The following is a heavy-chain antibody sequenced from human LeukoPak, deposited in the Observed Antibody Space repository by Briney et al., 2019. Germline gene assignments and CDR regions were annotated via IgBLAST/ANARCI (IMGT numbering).Heavy chain of an antibody. CDR2: IYYSGNS. D-gene: IGHD3-22*01. Sequence: SETLSLTCTVSGGSISSYDWSWIRQPPGKGLEWIGNIYYSGNSNYNPSLKSRVTISLDTSNNQFSLKLSSVTAADTAVYYCARTYYYDSSGFMDPWGQGTLVTVSS. V-gene: IGHV4-59*08. CDR1: GGSISSYD. CDR3: ARTYYYDSSGFMDP. J-gene: IGHJ4*02.